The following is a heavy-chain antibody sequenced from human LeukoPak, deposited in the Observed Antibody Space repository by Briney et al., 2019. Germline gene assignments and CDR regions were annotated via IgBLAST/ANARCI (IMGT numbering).Heavy chain of an antibody. Sequence: SVTLSLICSVWGHSNSSCSDFCGRICQPPGKGLEWFGSFYYSGSTYYHRSLTSRVTISVDTSKTQYSLKPSSVTDADTAVYYCARVDIVVVPAAQLNWFDPWGQGTLVTVSS. CDR1: GHSNSSCSDF. V-gene: IGHV4-39*07. D-gene: IGHD2-2*01. CDR3: ARVDIVVVPAAQLNWFDP. J-gene: IGHJ5*02. CDR2: FYYSGST.